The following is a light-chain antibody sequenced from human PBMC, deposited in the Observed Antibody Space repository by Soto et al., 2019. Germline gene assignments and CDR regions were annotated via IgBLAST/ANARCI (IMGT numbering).Light chain of an antibody. CDR1: QTVSSN. V-gene: IGKV3-15*01. CDR2: GAS. Sequence: EIVLTQSPATLSLSPGERATLSCRASQTVSSNLAWYQQKPGQAPRLLIYGASTRATGLPARFSGSGSGTEFTLTISSLQSEDFAVYYCQQYNNWPLTFGQGPKV. J-gene: IGKJ1*01. CDR3: QQYNNWPLT.